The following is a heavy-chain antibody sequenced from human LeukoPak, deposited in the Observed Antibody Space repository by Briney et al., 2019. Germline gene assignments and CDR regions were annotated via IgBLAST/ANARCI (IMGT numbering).Heavy chain of an antibody. J-gene: IGHJ5*02. CDR3: ARLLYDRTGNNWFDP. CDR1: GYTFTSYG. Sequence: ASVKVSCKASGYTFTSYGISWVRQAPGQGLEWMGWISAYNGNTNYAQKLQGRVTMTTDTSTSTAYMELRSLRSDDTAVYYCARLLYDRTGNNWFDPWGQGTLVTVSS. CDR2: ISAYNGNT. V-gene: IGHV1-18*01. D-gene: IGHD3-22*01.